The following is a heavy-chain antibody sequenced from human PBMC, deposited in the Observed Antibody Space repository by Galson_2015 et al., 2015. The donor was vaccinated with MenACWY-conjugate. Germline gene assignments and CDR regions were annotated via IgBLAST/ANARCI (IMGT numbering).Heavy chain of an antibody. D-gene: IGHD3-22*01. CDR2: ISYDGSNK. Sequence: SLRLSCAASGFTFSSYGMHWVRQAPGKGLEWVAVISYDGSNKYYADSVKGRFTISRDNSKNTLYLQMNSLRAEDTAVYYCAKEGYYDSSGYYYYYYYMDVWGKGTTVTVSS. J-gene: IGHJ6*03. CDR3: AKEGYYDSSGYYYYYYYMDV. V-gene: IGHV3-30*18. CDR1: GFTFSSYG.